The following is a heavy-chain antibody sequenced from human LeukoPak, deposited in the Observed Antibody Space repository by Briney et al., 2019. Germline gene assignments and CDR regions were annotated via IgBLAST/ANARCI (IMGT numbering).Heavy chain of an antibody. Sequence: SETLSLTCTVSGGSISTYYWDWIRQPPGKGLEWIGSFYFSGSTSYNPSLKSRVTISVDTSKNQFSLKLSSVTAADTAVYYCARRAWGYSSSWYFDYWGQGTLVTVSS. CDR1: GGSISTYY. V-gene: IGHV4-39*01. CDR2: FYFSGST. D-gene: IGHD6-13*01. CDR3: ARRAWGYSSSWYFDY. J-gene: IGHJ4*02.